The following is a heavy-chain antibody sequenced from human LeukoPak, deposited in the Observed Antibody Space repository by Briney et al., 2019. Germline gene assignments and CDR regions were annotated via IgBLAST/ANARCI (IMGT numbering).Heavy chain of an antibody. CDR3: ARGWSGSYYSHYYYYMDV. D-gene: IGHD1-26*01. V-gene: IGHV1-2*02. CDR1: GYTFTGYY. J-gene: IGHJ6*03. Sequence: GASVKVSCKASGYTFTGYYMHWVRQAPGQGLERMGWINPNSGGTNYAQKFQGRVTMTRDTSISTAYMELSRLRSDDTAVYYCARGWSGSYYSHYYYYMDVWGKGTTVTVSS. CDR2: INPNSGGT.